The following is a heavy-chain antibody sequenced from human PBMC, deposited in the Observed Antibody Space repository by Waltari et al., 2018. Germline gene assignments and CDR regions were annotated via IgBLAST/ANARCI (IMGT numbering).Heavy chain of an antibody. CDR3: ARRFDS. V-gene: IGHV3-48*03. J-gene: IGHJ4*02. CDR2: ISVCGTTR. CDR1: GLAFSSYG. Sequence: EVQLVESGGGLVQPGGSLRLSCAASGLAFSSYGMNWVRQATGKGLVWSSYISVCGTTRYYADSVKGRFTSSRDDAENSLYLQMNSLRAEDTALYYCARRFDSWGQGTRVTVSS.